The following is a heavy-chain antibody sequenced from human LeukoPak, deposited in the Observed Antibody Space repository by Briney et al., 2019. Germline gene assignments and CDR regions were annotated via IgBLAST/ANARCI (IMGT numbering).Heavy chain of an antibody. D-gene: IGHD3-10*01. CDR1: GGSISSGSYY. V-gene: IGHV4-61*02. Sequence: ASETLSLTCTVSGGSISSGSYYWSWIRQPAGKGLEWIGRIYTSGSTNYNPSLKSRVTISVDTSKNQFSLKLSSVTAADTAVYYCAREDVLLWFGEPIETHWFDPWGQGTLVTVSS. J-gene: IGHJ5*02. CDR2: IYTSGST. CDR3: AREDVLLWFGEPIETHWFDP.